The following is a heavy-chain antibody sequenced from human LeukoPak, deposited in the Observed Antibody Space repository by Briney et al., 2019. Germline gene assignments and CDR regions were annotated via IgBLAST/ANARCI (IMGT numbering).Heavy chain of an antibody. CDR1: GGSISGSTYS. J-gene: IGHJ5*02. CDR2: IYYSGST. V-gene: IGHV4-39*07. Sequence: SETLSLTCAVSGGSISGSTYSWGRVRQPPGKGLEGIGSIYYSGSTYYNPSLQSRVTISVDTSKTRFFLKLTSGTAADTAVYYLARMSNWTYGWWSRGDPYKNWSDPWGQATLVTVPS. CDR3: ARMSNWTYGWWSRGDPYKNWSDP. D-gene: IGHD1-7*01.